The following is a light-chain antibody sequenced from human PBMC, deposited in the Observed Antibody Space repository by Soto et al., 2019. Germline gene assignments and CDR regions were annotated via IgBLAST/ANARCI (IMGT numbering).Light chain of an antibody. V-gene: IGKV1-17*01. CDR1: QGIRKD. CDR3: QQRNNWPQAIT. J-gene: IGKJ5*01. Sequence: EIQMTQSPSYLSTTVGDRVTITCRASQGIRKDLGWYQQTTGKAPERLIYAASSLQSGVPSRFSGSGSGTDFTFTISSIEPEDFAFDYCQQRNNWPQAITVGQGTRVEIK. CDR2: AAS.